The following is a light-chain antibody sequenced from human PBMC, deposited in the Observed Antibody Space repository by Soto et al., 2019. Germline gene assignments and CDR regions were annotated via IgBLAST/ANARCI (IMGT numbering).Light chain of an antibody. Sequence: EIVLTQSPGTLSLSPGERATLSCRASQSVSNNYLAWYQQKPGQAPRLLISGASNRATGIPDRFSGSGSGTDFTLAISRLEPEDCAVYYCQQYGTSPVTFGPGTRVDLK. CDR1: QSVSNNY. V-gene: IGKV3-20*01. CDR2: GAS. J-gene: IGKJ3*01. CDR3: QQYGTSPVT.